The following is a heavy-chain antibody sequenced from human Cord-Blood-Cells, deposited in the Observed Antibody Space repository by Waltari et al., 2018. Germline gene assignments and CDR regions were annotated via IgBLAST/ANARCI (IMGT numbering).Heavy chain of an antibody. Sequence: QVQLQELGPGLVKPSETLSLTCAVSGYSISSGYYWGWIRQPPGKGREWIGSIYHSGSTYYNPSLKSRVTISVDTSKNQFSLKLSSVTAADTAVYYCARAGDYYGSGSYYNEYYFDYWGQGTLVTVSS. V-gene: IGHV4-38-2*01. J-gene: IGHJ4*02. CDR2: IYHSGST. D-gene: IGHD3-10*01. CDR1: GYSISSGYY. CDR3: ARAGDYYGSGSYYNEYYFDY.